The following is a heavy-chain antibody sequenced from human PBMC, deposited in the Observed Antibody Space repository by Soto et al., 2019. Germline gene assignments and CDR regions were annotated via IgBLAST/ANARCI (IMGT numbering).Heavy chain of an antibody. Sequence: GGSLRLSCTASGFTVGDYAMSWVRQAPGKGLEWVGFIRSKAYGGTTEYAASVKGRFTISRDDSKSIAYLQMNSLKTEDTAVYYCTREGAYNSSVDFDYWGQGTLVTVSS. CDR3: TREGAYNSSVDFDY. CDR2: IRSKAYGGTT. J-gene: IGHJ4*02. V-gene: IGHV3-49*04. CDR1: GFTVGDYA. D-gene: IGHD6-6*01.